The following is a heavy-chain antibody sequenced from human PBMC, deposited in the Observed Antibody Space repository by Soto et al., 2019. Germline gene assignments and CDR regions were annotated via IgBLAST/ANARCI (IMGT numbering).Heavy chain of an antibody. D-gene: IGHD3-3*01. CDR1: GFSRSSYT. Sequence: RGSLTLSCAASGFSRSSYTMNWVRQVPGKGIEWVSSFRSSSSYIYYADSVKGRFTISRDNAKNSLYLQMNSLRAEDTAVYYCARDPSRGEGDFWSGYYNLGYYYGMDVWGQGTTVTVSS. V-gene: IGHV3-21*01. CDR3: ARDPSRGEGDFWSGYYNLGYYYGMDV. J-gene: IGHJ6*02. CDR2: FRSSSSYI.